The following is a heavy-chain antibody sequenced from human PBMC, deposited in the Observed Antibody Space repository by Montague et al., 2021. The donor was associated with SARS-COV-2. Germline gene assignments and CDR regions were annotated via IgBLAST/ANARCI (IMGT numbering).Heavy chain of an antibody. CDR1: GYSITRVF. CDR3: ARLDLGYNGKMYFLDA. CDR2: LHPSESA. J-gene: IGHJ5*02. D-gene: IGHD1-26*01. Sequence: SETLSLTCSVSGYSITRVFWGWLRQPPGKGLERMGLLHPSESANTNSSLSLRPTISPDTSKNKFSLKLSYVTAADTAVYYCARLDLGYNGKMYFLDAWGQGILVTVSS. V-gene: IGHV4-59*01.